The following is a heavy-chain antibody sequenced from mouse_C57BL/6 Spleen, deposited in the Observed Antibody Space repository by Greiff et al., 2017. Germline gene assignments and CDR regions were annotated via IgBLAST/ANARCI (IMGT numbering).Heavy chain of an antibody. J-gene: IGHJ2*01. V-gene: IGHV1-81*01. CDR1: GYTFTSYG. Sequence: QVQLKESGAELARPGASVKLSCTASGYTFTSYGISWVKQRTGQGLEWIGELYPVSGNTYYNEKFKGKATLTADKSSSTPYMELRSLPSEDSAVYFCARVTGDYDGSRGNYIDYWGQGTTLTGSS. CDR2: LYPVSGNT. D-gene: IGHD1-1*01. CDR3: ARVTGDYDGSRGNYIDY.